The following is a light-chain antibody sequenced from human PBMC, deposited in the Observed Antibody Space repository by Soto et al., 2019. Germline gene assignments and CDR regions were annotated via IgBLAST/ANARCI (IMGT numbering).Light chain of an antibody. Sequence: QSVLTQPASVSGSPGQSITISCTGTSSDVGGYNYVSWYQHHPGKAPKLMIYDVSNRPSGVSNRFSGSKSGNTASLTISGLQPEDEAEYFCSSYTGDRHFYVFGSGTKVTVL. CDR1: SSDVGGYNY. J-gene: IGLJ1*01. CDR2: DVS. CDR3: SSYTGDRHFYV. V-gene: IGLV2-14*03.